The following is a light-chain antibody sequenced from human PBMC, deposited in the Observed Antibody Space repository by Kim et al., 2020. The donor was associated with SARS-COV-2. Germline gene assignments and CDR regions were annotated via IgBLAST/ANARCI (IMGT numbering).Light chain of an antibody. V-gene: IGKV3-20*01. Sequence: EIVFTQSPGTLSLSPGERATLSCRASQSVSSSSLGWYQQEPGQAPRLLIYGASSRATGIPDRFSGSWSWRDVILNISRLEPEGFVVYYCQRYRSSALTFRGGTKVDIK. CDR3: QRYRSSALT. CDR2: GAS. J-gene: IGKJ4*01. CDR1: QSVSSSS.